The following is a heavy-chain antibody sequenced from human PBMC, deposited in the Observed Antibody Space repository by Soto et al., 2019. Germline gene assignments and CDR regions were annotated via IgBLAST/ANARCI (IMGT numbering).Heavy chain of an antibody. CDR3: ARVWDSSGPNFDY. J-gene: IGHJ4*02. D-gene: IGHD3-22*01. CDR1: GCSISSGGYY. Sequence: SETLSLTCTVSGCSISSGGYYWSWIRQHPGKGLEWIGYIYYSGSTYYNSSLKSRVTISVDTSKNQFSLKLSSVTAADTAVYYCARVWDSSGPNFDYWGQGTLVTVSS. V-gene: IGHV4-31*03. CDR2: IYYSGST.